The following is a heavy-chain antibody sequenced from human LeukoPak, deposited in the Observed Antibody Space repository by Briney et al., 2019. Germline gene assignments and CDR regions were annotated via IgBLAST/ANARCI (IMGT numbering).Heavy chain of an antibody. CDR2: ISGSGGST. Sequence: GGSLRLSCAASGFTFSSFAMSWVRQAPGKGLEWVLVISGSGGSTYYADSVKGQFTISRDNSKNTLYLQMNSLRAEDTAIYYCAKHRFSNGWDYFDYWGQGTLVTVSS. J-gene: IGHJ4*02. D-gene: IGHD6-19*01. CDR1: GFTFSSFA. CDR3: AKHRFSNGWDYFDY. V-gene: IGHV3-23*01.